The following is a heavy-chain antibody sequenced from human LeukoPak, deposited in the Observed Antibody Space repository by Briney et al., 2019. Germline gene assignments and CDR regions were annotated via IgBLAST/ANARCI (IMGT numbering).Heavy chain of an antibody. J-gene: IGHJ4*02. D-gene: IGHD3-10*01. CDR1: ETFSSHA. CDR2: IIPIVDLV. Sequence: GASVKVSCKASETFSSHAITWVRQAPGQGLEWMGRIIPIVDLVNSAQKFQGRVTFSADKSTTTAYMDLSSLRSEDTAVYYCARAEEDRSESFCGGYWGQGTLVTVSS. CDR3: ARAEEDRSESFCGGY. V-gene: IGHV1-69*04.